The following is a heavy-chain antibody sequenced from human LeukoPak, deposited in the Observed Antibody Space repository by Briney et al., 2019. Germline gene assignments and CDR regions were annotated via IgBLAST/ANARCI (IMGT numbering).Heavy chain of an antibody. Sequence: ALVKVSCKVSGYTLTELSMHWVRQAPGKGLEWMGGFDPEDGETIYAQKFQGRVTMTEDTSTDTAYMELSSLRSEDTAVYYCATHYSYYYDSSGYFDYWGQGTLVTVSS. V-gene: IGHV1-24*01. CDR1: GYTLTELS. CDR3: ATHYSYYYDSSGYFDY. D-gene: IGHD3-22*01. CDR2: FDPEDGET. J-gene: IGHJ4*02.